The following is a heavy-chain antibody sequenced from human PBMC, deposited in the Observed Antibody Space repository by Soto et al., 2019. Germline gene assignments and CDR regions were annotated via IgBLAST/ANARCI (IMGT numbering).Heavy chain of an antibody. J-gene: IGHJ6*02. Sequence: SETLSLTCAVYGGSFSGYYWSWIRQPPGKGLEWIGEINHSGSTNYNPSLKSRVTISVDTSKNQFSLKLSSVTAADTAVYYCASTEQLGEGYYYYGMDVWGQGTTVTVSS. CDR1: GGSFSGYY. D-gene: IGHD6-6*01. V-gene: IGHV4-34*01. CDR3: ASTEQLGEGYYYYGMDV. CDR2: INHSGST.